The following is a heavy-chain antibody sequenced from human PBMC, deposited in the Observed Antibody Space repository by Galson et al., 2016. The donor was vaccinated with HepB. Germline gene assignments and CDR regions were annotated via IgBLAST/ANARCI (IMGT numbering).Heavy chain of an antibody. D-gene: IGHD2-15*01. CDR3: AREGCSGGSCYHDH. Sequence: SETLSLTCTVSGVSVSSGSYYWSWIRQPPGKGLEWIGYMYYTGSPSYNPSLKSRVTISLDTSNNQFSLRLTSLSAADTAVYFCAREGCSGGSCYHDHWGREPWSPSSQ. V-gene: IGHV4-61*01. CDR2: MYYTGSP. J-gene: IGHJ4*02. CDR1: GVSVSSGSYY.